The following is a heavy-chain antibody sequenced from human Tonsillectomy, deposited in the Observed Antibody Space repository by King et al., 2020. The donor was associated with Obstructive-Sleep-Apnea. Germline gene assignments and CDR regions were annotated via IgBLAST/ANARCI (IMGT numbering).Heavy chain of an antibody. CDR3: AHRSSGGPSGFDS. V-gene: IGHV2-5*02. CDR2: IYWDDVK. J-gene: IGHJ4*02. CDR1: AFLISTSVVG. Sequence: TLKESGPTLVKPTQTLTLSCTFSAFLISTSVVGVGWIRQAPGKALEWLALIYWDDVKRYRTSLKSRRTITKDTPENQGVLTMTNMDPADTATYYCAHRSSGGPSGFDSWGQGSLVTVSS. D-gene: IGHD6-19*01.